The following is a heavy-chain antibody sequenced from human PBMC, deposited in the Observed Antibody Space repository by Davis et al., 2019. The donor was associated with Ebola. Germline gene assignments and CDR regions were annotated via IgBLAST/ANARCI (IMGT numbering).Heavy chain of an antibody. CDR3: ARSSLRFLEWLLLDGMDV. J-gene: IGHJ6*02. Sequence: SVKVSCKASGGTFSSYAISWVRQAPGQGLEWMGGIIPIFGTANYAQKFQGRVTITADKSTSTAYMELSSLRSEDTAVYYCARSSLRFLEWLLLDGMDVWGQGTTVTVSS. CDR1: GGTFSSYA. V-gene: IGHV1-69*06. D-gene: IGHD3-3*01. CDR2: IIPIFGTA.